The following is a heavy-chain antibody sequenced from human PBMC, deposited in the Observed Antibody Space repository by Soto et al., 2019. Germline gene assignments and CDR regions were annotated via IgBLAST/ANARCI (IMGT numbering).Heavy chain of an antibody. CDR1: GFTFSSYG. CDR3: ARSICSGGSCYPEYFQH. D-gene: IGHD2-15*01. J-gene: IGHJ1*01. CDR2: IWYDGSNK. V-gene: IGHV3-33*01. Sequence: GGSLRLSCAASGFTFSSYGMHWVRQAPGKGLEWVVVIWYDGSNKYYADSVKGRFTISRDNSKNTLYLQMNSLRAEDTAVYYCARSICSGGSCYPEYFQHWGQGTLVTVSS.